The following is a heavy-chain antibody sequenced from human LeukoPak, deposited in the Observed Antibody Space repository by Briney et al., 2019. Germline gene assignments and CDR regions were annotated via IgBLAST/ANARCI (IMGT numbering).Heavy chain of an antibody. CDR3: AREDWGLDY. V-gene: IGHV1-46*01. CDR2: INPSGGST. CDR1: GYTFTSYY. J-gene: IGHJ4*02. Sequence: ASVKVSCKASGYTFTSYYMHWVRQAPGQGLEWMGIINPSGGSTSYAQKFQGRVTMTRDTSTSTAYMELRSLRSDDTAVYYCAREDWGLDYWGQGTLVTVSS. D-gene: IGHD3/OR15-3a*01.